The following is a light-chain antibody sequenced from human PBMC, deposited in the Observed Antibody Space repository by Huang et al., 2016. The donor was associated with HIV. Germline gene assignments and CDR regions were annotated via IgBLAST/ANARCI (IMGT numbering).Light chain of an antibody. CDR2: WAS. Sequence: DIEMTQSPDSLAVSLGERATIYCNSSQSVLYATNNKNYLNLYQQKSGQPPKLLIYWASTRESGVPDRFRGSGSGTHFALTIDSLQTEDVAIYYCQQYYDSLWTFGQGTKVEIK. CDR1: QSVLYATNNKNY. CDR3: QQYYDSLWT. V-gene: IGKV4-1*01. J-gene: IGKJ1*01.